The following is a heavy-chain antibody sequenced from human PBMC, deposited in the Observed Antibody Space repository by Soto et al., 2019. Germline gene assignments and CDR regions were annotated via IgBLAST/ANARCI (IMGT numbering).Heavy chain of an antibody. CDR1: GFSLSTNGVG. CDR3: THSRGIAMVV. D-gene: IGHD6-13*01. J-gene: IGHJ4*02. CDR2: IYWDGDK. V-gene: IGHV2-5*02. Sequence: QITLKESGPTLVKPTQTLTLTCTFSGFSLSTNGVGVGWIRQPPGKALEWLALIYWDGDKRYSPSLKSRLTVTKDTSKNPVVLTMTNMDPVDTGTYYCTHSRGIAMVVWGQGTLVTVS.